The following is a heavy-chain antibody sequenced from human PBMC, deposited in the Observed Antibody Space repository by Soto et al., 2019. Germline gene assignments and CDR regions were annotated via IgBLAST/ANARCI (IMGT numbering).Heavy chain of an antibody. D-gene: IGHD1-1*01. CDR1: GGSISSYY. CDR2: IYYSGST. Sequence: LCGGSISSYYWSWIRQPPGKGLEWIGYIYYSGSTNYNPSLKSRVTISVDTSKNQFSLKLSSVTAADTAVYYCARLRYLPDAFDIWGQGTMVTVSS. V-gene: IGHV4-59*08. J-gene: IGHJ3*02. CDR3: ARLRYLPDAFDI.